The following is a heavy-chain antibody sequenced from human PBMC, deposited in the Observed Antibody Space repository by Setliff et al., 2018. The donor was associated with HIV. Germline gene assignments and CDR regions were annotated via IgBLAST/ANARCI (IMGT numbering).Heavy chain of an antibody. CDR3: ARDARDHFYGSGHIDK. Sequence: ASVTVSCKASGYTFTSYGFSWVRQAPGQGLQWMGWISAYSGDTRFAQEFQGRLTMTTDTSTNTAYMALGSLKSDDTAVYYCARDARDHFYGSGHIDKWGQGTQVTVSS. D-gene: IGHD3-10*01. J-gene: IGHJ4*02. CDR2: ISAYSGDT. V-gene: IGHV1-18*01. CDR1: GYTFTSYG.